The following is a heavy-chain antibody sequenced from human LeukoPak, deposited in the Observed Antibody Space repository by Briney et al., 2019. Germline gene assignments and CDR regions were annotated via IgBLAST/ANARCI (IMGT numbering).Heavy chain of an antibody. CDR2: ISAYNGNT. CDR1: GYTFTSYG. Sequence: GASVKVSCKASGYTFTSYGISWVRQAPGQGLEWMGWISAYNGNTNYAQKLQGRVTMTTDTSTSTAYMELRSLRSDDTAVYYCARAQYDLVRYYYYGMDVWGQGTTVTVSS. V-gene: IGHV1-18*01. CDR3: ARAQYDLVRYYYYGMDV. D-gene: IGHD2/OR15-2a*01. J-gene: IGHJ6*02.